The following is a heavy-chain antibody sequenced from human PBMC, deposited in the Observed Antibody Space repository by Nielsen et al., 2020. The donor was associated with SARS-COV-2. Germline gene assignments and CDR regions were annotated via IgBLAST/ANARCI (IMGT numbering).Heavy chain of an antibody. Sequence: GESLKISCAASGFTFSSYGMHWVRQAPGKGLEWVAVISYDGSNKYYADSVKGRFTISRDNSKNTLYLQMNSLRAEDTAVYYCAQLELYYDIWFGDGGYWGQRTLVTVSS. CDR1: GFTFSSYG. J-gene: IGHJ4*02. D-gene: IGHD3-9*01. CDR3: AQLELYYDIWFGDGGY. CDR2: ISYDGSNK. V-gene: IGHV3-30*18.